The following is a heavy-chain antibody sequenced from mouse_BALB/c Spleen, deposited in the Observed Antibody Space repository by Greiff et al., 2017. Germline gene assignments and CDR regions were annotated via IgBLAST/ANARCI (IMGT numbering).Heavy chain of an antibody. J-gene: IGHJ3*01. CDR3: ARERGTARATCWFAD. CDR2: INPYNDGT. CDR1: GYTFTSYV. V-gene: IGHV1-14*01. D-gene: IGHD3-1*01. Sequence: VQLQQSGPELVKPGASVKMSCKASGYTFTSYVMHWVKQKPGQGLEWIGYINPYNDGTKYNEKFKGKATLTSDKSSSTAYMELSSLTSEDSAVYYCARERGTARATCWFADWGQGTLVTVSA.